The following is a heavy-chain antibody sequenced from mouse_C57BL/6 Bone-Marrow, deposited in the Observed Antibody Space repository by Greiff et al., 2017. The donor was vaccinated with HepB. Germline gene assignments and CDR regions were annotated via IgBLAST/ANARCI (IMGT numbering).Heavy chain of an antibody. V-gene: IGHV3-6*01. CDR1: GYSITSGYY. D-gene: IGHD1-1*01. CDR2: ISYDGSN. CDR3: ARERVGRNFDV. Sequence: DVQLQESGPGLVKPSQSLSLTCSVTGYSITSGYYWNWIRQFPGNKLEWMGYISYDGSNNYNPSLKNRISITRDTSKNQFFLKLNSVTTEDTATYYCARERVGRNFDVWGTGTTVTVSS. J-gene: IGHJ1*03.